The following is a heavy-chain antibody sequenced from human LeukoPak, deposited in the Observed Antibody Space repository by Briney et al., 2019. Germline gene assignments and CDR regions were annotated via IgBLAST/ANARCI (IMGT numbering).Heavy chain of an antibody. CDR3: ALYSRTYEYHYFDY. CDR2: IYTSGNT. V-gene: IGHV4-61*02. J-gene: IGHJ4*02. CDR1: GGSISSGSYY. Sequence: SETLSLTCTVSGGSISSGSYYWSWIRQPAGRGLEWIGRIYTSGNTHYNPSLMRRVTISIDTSKNQFSLKLSSVTAADTAMYYCALYSRTYEYHYFDYWGQGTLVTVSS. D-gene: IGHD1-26*01.